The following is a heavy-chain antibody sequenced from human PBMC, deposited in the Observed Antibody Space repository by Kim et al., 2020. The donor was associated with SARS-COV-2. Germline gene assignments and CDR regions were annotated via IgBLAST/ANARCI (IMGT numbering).Heavy chain of an antibody. Sequence: GGSLRLSCAASGFTFSSYAMHWVRQAPGKGLEWVAVISYDGSNKYYADSVKGRFTISRDNSKNTLNLQMNSLRAEDTAVYYCARDHPPYYYDSSGYYLGYWGQGTLVTVSS. CDR2: ISYDGSNK. V-gene: IGHV3-30*04. CDR3: ARDHPPYYYDSSGYYLGY. CDR1: GFTFSSYA. D-gene: IGHD3-22*01. J-gene: IGHJ4*02.